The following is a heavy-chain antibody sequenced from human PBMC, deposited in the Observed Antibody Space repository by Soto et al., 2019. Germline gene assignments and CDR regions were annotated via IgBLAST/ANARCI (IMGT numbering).Heavy chain of an antibody. CDR2: ISGSGVST. CDR3: VKVRGGFYSYCLDY. Sequence: PGGSLRLSCAASGFTFSSYAMNWVRQTPGKGLEWVSGISGSGVSTYYADSVKGRFSISRDNSKNTLYLQMNSLRAEDTAIYYCVKVRGGFYSYCLDYWGHGTLVTVS. J-gene: IGHJ4*03. V-gene: IGHV3-23*01. CDR1: GFTFSSYA. D-gene: IGHD3-22*01.